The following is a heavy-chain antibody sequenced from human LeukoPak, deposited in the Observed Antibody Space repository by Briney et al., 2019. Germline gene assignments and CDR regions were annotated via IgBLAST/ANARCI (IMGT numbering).Heavy chain of an antibody. J-gene: IGHJ3*02. V-gene: IGHV3-21*01. CDR1: GFALKSYS. CDR3: ATTTVTPGAFDI. CDR2: ISSTSAYI. D-gene: IGHD4-11*01. Sequence: PGGSLRLSCAGSGFALKSYSLSWVRQAPGKGLEWVSSISSTSAYIYYADSVKGRFTISRDNVDNVVYLQMNSLGAEDTAVYYCATTTVTPGAFDIWGQGTMVTVSS.